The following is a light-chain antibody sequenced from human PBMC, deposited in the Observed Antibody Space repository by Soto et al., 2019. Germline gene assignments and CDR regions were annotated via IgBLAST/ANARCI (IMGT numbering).Light chain of an antibody. CDR1: SSDVGSYNL. CDR2: EGS. Sequence: QSALTQPASVSGSPGQSITISCTGTSSDVGSYNLVSWYQQHPGKAPKLMIYEGSKRPSGVSNRFSGSKSGNTASLTISGLQAEDEADYYCCSYAGSSTLVFGGGTKHRP. J-gene: IGLJ3*02. V-gene: IGLV2-23*01. CDR3: CSYAGSSTLV.